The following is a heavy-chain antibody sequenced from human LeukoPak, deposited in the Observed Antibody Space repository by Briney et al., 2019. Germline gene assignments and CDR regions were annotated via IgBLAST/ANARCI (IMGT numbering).Heavy chain of an antibody. D-gene: IGHD3-3*01. Sequence: SETLSLTCTVSGGSISSYYWSWIRQPAGKGLEWIGRIYTSGSTNYNPSLKSRVTMSVDTSKNQFSLKLSSVTAADTAVYYCEREALTIFGVVIGADYWGQGTLVTVSS. CDR2: IYTSGST. CDR3: EREALTIFGVVIGADY. J-gene: IGHJ4*02. V-gene: IGHV4-4*07. CDR1: GGSISSYY.